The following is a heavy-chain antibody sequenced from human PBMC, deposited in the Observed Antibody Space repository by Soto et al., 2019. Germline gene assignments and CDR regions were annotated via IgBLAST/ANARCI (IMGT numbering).Heavy chain of an antibody. Sequence: SETLSLPCAVSGGSISSGGYSWSWIRQPPGKGLEWIGYIYHSGSTYYNPSLKSRVTISVDRSKNQFSLKLSSVTAADTAVYYCARDRYSYYDFWSGSLPYYYYGMDVWGQGTTVTVSS. J-gene: IGHJ6*02. D-gene: IGHD3-3*01. CDR1: GGSISSGGYS. CDR3: ARDRYSYYDFWSGSLPYYYYGMDV. V-gene: IGHV4-30-2*01. CDR2: IYHSGST.